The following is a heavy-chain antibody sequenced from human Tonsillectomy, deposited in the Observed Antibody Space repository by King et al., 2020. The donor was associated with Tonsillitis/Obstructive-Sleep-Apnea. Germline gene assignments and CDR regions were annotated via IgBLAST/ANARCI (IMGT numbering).Heavy chain of an antibody. CDR1: GGSFSGYY. CDR2: IDHSGST. Sequence: VQLQQWGAGLLKPSETLSLTCAVYGGSFSGYYWSWLRQPPEKGLEWIGEIDHSGSTNYNPSLKSRVTISADTSKTQFSLKLSSVTAADTAVYYCAREITTDAFDIWGQGTMVTVSS. J-gene: IGHJ3*02. V-gene: IGHV4-34*01. D-gene: IGHD1-1*01. CDR3: AREITTDAFDI.